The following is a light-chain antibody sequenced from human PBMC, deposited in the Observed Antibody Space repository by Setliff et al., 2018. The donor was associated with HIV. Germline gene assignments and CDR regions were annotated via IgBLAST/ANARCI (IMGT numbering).Light chain of an antibody. J-gene: IGLJ3*02. CDR2: EDS. V-gene: IGLV2-23*01. CDR3: CSYAGSRTLV. Sequence: QSALAQPASVSGSPGQSITISCTGTSSDIGGYNLVSWYQQHPGKAPKLMIYEDSKRPSGVSNHFSGSKSGNTASLTISGLQAEDEADYYCCSYAGSRTLVFGGGTQLTVL. CDR1: SSDIGGYNL.